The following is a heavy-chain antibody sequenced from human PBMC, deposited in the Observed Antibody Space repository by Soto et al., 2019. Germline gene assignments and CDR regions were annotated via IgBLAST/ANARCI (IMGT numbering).Heavy chain of an antibody. CDR1: GFISSDYG. Sequence: QMQLVESGGGVVQPGRSLRLSCAASGFISSDYGIHWVRQAPGKGLEWVAFISDDGGRNKVYAASVKGRFTISRDTSVNTGHLQMNGLSTEDPAVYYCPKARTNMRDACDIWGQGAMVTVSS. CDR2: ISDDGGRNK. CDR3: PKARTNMRDACDI. J-gene: IGHJ3*02. D-gene: IGHD3-16*01. V-gene: IGHV3-30*18.